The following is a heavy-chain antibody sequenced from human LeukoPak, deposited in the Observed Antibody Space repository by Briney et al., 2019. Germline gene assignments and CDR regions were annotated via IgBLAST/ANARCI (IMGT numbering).Heavy chain of an antibody. CDR1: GGSISSSSYY. CDR2: IYYSGST. D-gene: IGHD6-6*01. J-gene: IGHJ4*02. Sequence: SETLSLTCTVSGGSISSSSYYWGWIRQPPGKGLEWIGSIYYSGSTYYNPSLKSRVTISVDTSKNQFSLKLSSVTAADTAVYYCASSSSGVDFDYWGQGTLVTVSS. CDR3: ASSSSGVDFDY. V-gene: IGHV4-39*01.